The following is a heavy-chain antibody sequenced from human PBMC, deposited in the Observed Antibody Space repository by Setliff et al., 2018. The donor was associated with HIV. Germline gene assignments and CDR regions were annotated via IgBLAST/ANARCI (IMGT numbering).Heavy chain of an antibody. Sequence: PSETLSLTCTVSGGSITTYFWTWIRQPPGKGLEWIGSAFHSGATNYNPSLKSRVTMSVDTSNNHFSLNLKSVTAADTAVYYCARSRIRGYYDTSPAMAFDIWGQGTMVTVSS. CDR2: AFHSGAT. D-gene: IGHD3-22*01. CDR3: ARSRIRGYYDTSPAMAFDI. CDR1: GGSITTYF. J-gene: IGHJ3*02. V-gene: IGHV4-59*08.